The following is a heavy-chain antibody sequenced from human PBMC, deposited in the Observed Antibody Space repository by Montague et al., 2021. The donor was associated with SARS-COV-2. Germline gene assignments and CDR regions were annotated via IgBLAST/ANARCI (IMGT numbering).Heavy chain of an antibody. J-gene: IGHJ4*02. V-gene: IGHV4-34*01. CDR3: ARGARQGYGFRLGSFDS. D-gene: IGHD3-10*01. CDR1: GGSFSGYY. CDR2: INHSGST. Sequence: SETLSLTCAVYGGSFSGYYWNWIRQPPGKGQEWIGEINHSGSTNYNPSLKSRVTMSVDTSKNQSSLKLSSVTAADTAVYYCARGARQGYGFRLGSFDSWGQGTLVTVSS.